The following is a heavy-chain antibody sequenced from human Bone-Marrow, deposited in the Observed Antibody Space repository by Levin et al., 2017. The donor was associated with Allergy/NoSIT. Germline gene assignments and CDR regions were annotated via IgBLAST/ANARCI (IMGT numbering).Heavy chain of an antibody. V-gene: IGHV3-30*03. J-gene: IGHJ6*02. Sequence: PGGSLRLSCAASGFTFSSYGMHWVRQAPGKGLEWVAVISYDGSNKYYADSVKGRFTISRDNSKNTLYLQMNSLRAEDTAVYYCARGGSGSYLVSYYYYYYGMDVWGQGTTVTVSS. D-gene: IGHD1-26*01. CDR3: ARGGSGSYLVSYYYYYYGMDV. CDR2: ISYDGSNK. CDR1: GFTFSSYG.